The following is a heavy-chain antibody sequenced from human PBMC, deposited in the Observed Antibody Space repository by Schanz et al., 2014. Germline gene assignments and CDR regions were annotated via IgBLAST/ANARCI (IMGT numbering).Heavy chain of an antibody. CDR1: GFTFSNHA. CDR3: ARGTPFLCDY. CDR2: ISGRGGRT. V-gene: IGHV3-23*04. D-gene: IGHD3-16*01. Sequence: EVQLVESGGGLVQPGGSLRLSCETSGFTFSNHAMSWVRQAPGKGLEWVSAISGRGGRTYYADSVKGRFTISRDNSKNTLYLQMSSLRAEDTAVYYCARGTPFLCDYWGQGTLVTVSS. J-gene: IGHJ4*02.